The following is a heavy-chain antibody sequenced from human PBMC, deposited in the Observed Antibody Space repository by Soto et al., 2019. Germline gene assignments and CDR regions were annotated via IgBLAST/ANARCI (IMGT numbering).Heavy chain of an antibody. CDR2: IYYSGST. J-gene: IGHJ4*02. Sequence: SETLSLTCTVSGGSISSSSYYWGWIRQPPGKGLEWIGSIYYSGSTYYNPSLMSRVTISVDTSKNQFSLKLSSVTAADTAVYYCARHYRAYQLLVWGQGTLVTVSS. CDR3: ARHYRAYQLLV. CDR1: GGSISSSSYY. V-gene: IGHV4-39*01. D-gene: IGHD2-2*01.